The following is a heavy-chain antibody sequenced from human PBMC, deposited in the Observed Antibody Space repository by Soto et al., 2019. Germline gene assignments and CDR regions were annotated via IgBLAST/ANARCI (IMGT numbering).Heavy chain of an antibody. V-gene: IGHV1-3*01. CDR2: INAGNGNT. Sequence: ASVKVSCKASGYTFTSYAMHWVRQAPGQRLEWMGWINAGNGNTKYSQKFQGRVTITRDTSASTAYMELSSLRSEDTAVYYCAGDRGTFTMIVVVIKGYFGYWGQGTLVTVSS. J-gene: IGHJ4*02. CDR1: GYTFTSYA. D-gene: IGHD3-22*01. CDR3: AGDRGTFTMIVVVIKGYFGY.